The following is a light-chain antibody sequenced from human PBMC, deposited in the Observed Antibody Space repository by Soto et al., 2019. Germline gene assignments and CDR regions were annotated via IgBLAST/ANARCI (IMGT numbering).Light chain of an antibody. Sequence: IVLTQSPGTLSLSQGERATVSCRASQSVSSSYLAWYQQKPGQAPRLLIYGASSRATGIPDRFSGSGSGTDFTLTISRLEPEDFAVYYCQQYGSSRTFGQGTKVDI. J-gene: IGKJ1*01. CDR2: GAS. CDR1: QSVSSSY. CDR3: QQYGSSRT. V-gene: IGKV3-20*01.